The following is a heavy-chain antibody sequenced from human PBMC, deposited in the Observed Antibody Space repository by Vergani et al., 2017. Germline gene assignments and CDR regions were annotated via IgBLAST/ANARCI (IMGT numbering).Heavy chain of an antibody. D-gene: IGHD4-17*01. V-gene: IGHV3-43*02. CDR2: NSGDAGST. J-gene: IGHJ6*02. Sequence: EVQLVESGGGVVQPGGSLRLSCAASGFTFDDYAMHWVRPAPGTGLEWVSLNSGDAGSTYYADSVKGRFTSSRDNSKNSLYLQMNSLRTEDTALYYCAKATVTTSLYYYYGMDVWGQGTTVTVSS. CDR3: AKATVTTSLYYYYGMDV. CDR1: GFTFDDYA.